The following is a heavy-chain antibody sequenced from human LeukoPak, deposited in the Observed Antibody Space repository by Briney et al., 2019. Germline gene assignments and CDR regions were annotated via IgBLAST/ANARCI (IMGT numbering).Heavy chain of an antibody. Sequence: PGGSLRLSCVASGFTFSSYAMHWVRQAPGKGLEWVAVISYDGSNKYYADSVKGRFTISRDNSKNTLYLQMNSLRAEDTAVYYCARAADSTYPSKYYYYYMDVWGKGTTVTVSS. J-gene: IGHJ6*03. V-gene: IGHV3-30*04. CDR3: ARAADSTYPSKYYYYYMDV. CDR2: ISYDGSNK. D-gene: IGHD5/OR15-5a*01. CDR1: GFTFSSYA.